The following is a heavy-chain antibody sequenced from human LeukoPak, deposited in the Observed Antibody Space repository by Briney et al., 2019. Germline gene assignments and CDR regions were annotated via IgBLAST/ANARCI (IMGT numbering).Heavy chain of an antibody. J-gene: IGHJ4*02. CDR3: AKVPLGYCSGGSCPYFDF. CDR2: IRYDGSDK. Sequence: GGSLRLSCAASGFTFSSYAMHWVRQAPGKGPEWVAFIRYDGSDKYYADSVKGRFTISRDNSKNTLYLQMNSLRAEDTAVYYCAKVPLGYCSGGSCPYFDFWGQGTLVTVSS. CDR1: GFTFSSYA. D-gene: IGHD2-15*01. V-gene: IGHV3-30*02.